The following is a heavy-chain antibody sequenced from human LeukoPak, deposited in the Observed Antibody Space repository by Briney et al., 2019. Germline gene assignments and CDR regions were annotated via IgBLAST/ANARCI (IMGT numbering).Heavy chain of an antibody. J-gene: IGHJ6*03. D-gene: IGHD6-13*01. V-gene: IGHV3-20*04. Sequence: GGSLRLSCAASGFTFDDYTMSWVRQAPGKGLEWVSGINWNGGSTGYVDSVKGRFTISRDNAKNSLYLQMNSLRAEDTAVYYCARVVGLTGYSSSWYSGYYYYMDVWGKGTTVTVSS. CDR3: ARVVGLTGYSSSWYSGYYYYMDV. CDR2: INWNGGST. CDR1: GFTFDDYT.